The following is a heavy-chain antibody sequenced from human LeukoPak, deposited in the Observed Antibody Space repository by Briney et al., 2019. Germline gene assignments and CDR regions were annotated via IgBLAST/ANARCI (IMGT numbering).Heavy chain of an antibody. CDR2: IYYSGST. CDR3: ARNTFETMGFDY. D-gene: IGHD2/OR15-2a*01. J-gene: IGHJ4*02. Sequence: SETLSLTCTVSGGSISSGGYYWSWIRQHPGKGLEWIGYIYYSGSTYYNPSLKSRVTISVDTSKNQFSLKLSSVTAADTAVYHCARNTFETMGFDYWGQGTLVTVSS. CDR1: GGSISSGGYY. V-gene: IGHV4-31*03.